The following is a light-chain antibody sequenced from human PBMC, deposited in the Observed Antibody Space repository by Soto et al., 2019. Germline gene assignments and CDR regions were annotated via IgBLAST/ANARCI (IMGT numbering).Light chain of an antibody. CDR1: RSDVGGYNY. CDR2: EVT. CDR3: SSYTGSSTLVYV. J-gene: IGLJ1*01. V-gene: IGLV2-14*01. Sequence: QSALTQPASVSGSPGQSITISCTGTRSDVGGYNYVSWYQQHPGKAPKLMLYEVTNRPSGVSNRFSGSKSGNTASLTISGIQAEDEAYYYCSSYTGSSTLVYVFGTGTKLTVL.